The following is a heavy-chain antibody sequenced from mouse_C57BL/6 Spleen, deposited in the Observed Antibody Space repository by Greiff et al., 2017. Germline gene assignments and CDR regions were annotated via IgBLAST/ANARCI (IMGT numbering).Heavy chain of an antibody. Sequence: VKLQESGAELVKPGASVKVSCKASGYTFTSYWMHWVKQRPGQGLEWIGRIHPSDSDTNYNQKFKGKATLTVDKSSSTAYMQLSSLTSEDSAVYYCAIPLTTVVPHWYFDVWGTGTTVTVSS. V-gene: IGHV1-74*01. CDR1: GYTFTSYW. J-gene: IGHJ1*03. D-gene: IGHD1-1*01. CDR3: AIPLTTVVPHWYFDV. CDR2: IHPSDSDT.